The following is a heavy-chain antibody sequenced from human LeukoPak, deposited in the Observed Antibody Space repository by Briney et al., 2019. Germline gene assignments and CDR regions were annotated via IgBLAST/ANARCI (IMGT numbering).Heavy chain of an antibody. J-gene: IGHJ5*02. D-gene: IGHD6-13*01. CDR1: GYSFTSYW. Sequence: GESLKISCKGSGYSFTSYWLGWVRQMPGRGLEWMGIIYPGDSDTRYSPSFQGQVTMSADKSISTAYLQWSSLKASDTAMYYCARRMLSGAAASPWFDPWGQGTLVTVSS. CDR3: ARRMLSGAAASPWFDP. V-gene: IGHV5-51*01. CDR2: IYPGDSDT.